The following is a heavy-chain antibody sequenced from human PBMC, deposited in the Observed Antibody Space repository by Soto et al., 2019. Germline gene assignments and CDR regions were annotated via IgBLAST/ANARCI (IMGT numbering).Heavy chain of an antibody. D-gene: IGHD3-10*01. CDR3: ARMRDNTINRGAGSWFDP. V-gene: IGHV5-10-1*01. J-gene: IGHJ5*02. CDR1: GYSFTSYW. CDR2: IDPRDSYT. Sequence: GESLKISCKAPGYSFTSYWISWVRQMPGKGLEWMGRIDPRDSYTHYIPSFQGHVTISADKSITTAYLQWSSLKASDTAIYYCARMRDNTINRGAGSWFDPWGQGTLVTVSS.